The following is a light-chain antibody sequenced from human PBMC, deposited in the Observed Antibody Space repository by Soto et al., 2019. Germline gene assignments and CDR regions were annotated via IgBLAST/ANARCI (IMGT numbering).Light chain of an antibody. CDR3: LQDYDYPRT. J-gene: IGKJ1*01. V-gene: IGKV1-6*01. CDR2: GNS. CDR1: QGIRND. Sequence: AIQITHSPPSLSASVGDKNTITCRASQGIRNDLGWYQQRPGRAPRLLIYGNSNLQSGVPSRFSGSGSGTDFTLTISSLQPEDFATYYCLQDYDYPRTFGQGTKVDIK.